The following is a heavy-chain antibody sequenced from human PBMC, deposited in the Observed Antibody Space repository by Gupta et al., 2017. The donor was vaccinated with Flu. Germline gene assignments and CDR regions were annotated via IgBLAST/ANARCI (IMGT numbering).Heavy chain of an antibody. CDR3: SKKKEAVAAFDY. Sequence: EVQLLESGGGLVQPGGSLRLSCAASGFTFTSYAMSWVRQAPGKGLGWVSTISGSGVSTYYADPVKGRFTVSRDKSKNTLYLQMNSLRAEDTAVYYCSKKKEAVAAFDYWGQGTLVTVS. CDR1: GFTFTSYA. J-gene: IGHJ4*02. D-gene: IGHD6-19*01. CDR2: ISGSGVST. V-gene: IGHV3-23*01.